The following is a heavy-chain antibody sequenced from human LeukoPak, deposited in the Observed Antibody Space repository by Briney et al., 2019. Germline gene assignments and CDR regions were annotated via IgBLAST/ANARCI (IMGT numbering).Heavy chain of an antibody. Sequence: ASVKVSCKASGYTFTGYYMHWVRQAPGQGLEWMGWINPSGGSTSYAQKFQGRVTMTRDTSTSTVYMELSSLRSEDTAVYYCARALGGYYDFWSGQGAFDIWGQGTMVTVSS. J-gene: IGHJ3*02. D-gene: IGHD3-3*01. V-gene: IGHV1-46*01. CDR2: INPSGGST. CDR3: ARALGGYYDFWSGQGAFDI. CDR1: GYTFTGYY.